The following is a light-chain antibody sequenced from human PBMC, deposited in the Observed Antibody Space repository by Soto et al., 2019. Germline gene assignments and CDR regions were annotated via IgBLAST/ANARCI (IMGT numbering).Light chain of an antibody. V-gene: IGLV2-14*01. J-gene: IGLJ2*01. Sequence: QSALTQPASVSGSPGQSITISCTGTNNDVGGHMYVSWYQHQAGKVSKLIIYEIDNRPSGVSDRFSGSKSGNTASLTISGLQAEDEAAYYCSAYRRGIIVFGGGTKVTVL. CDR3: SAYRRGIIV. CDR2: EID. CDR1: NNDVGGHMY.